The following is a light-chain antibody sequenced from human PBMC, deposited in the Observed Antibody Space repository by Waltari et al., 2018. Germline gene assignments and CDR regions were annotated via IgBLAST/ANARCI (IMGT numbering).Light chain of an antibody. CDR1: QSLLHSIGDHY. CDR3: MQALQTPT. CDR2: LGS. Sequence: DIVMTQSPLSLPVTPGEPASISCRSSQSLLHSIGDHYLDWYLQKPGQSPQLLIYLGSNRASGVPDRFCGSGSGTNFTLKISRVEAEDVGVYYCMQALQTPTFGQGTKLEIK. V-gene: IGKV2-28*01. J-gene: IGKJ2*01.